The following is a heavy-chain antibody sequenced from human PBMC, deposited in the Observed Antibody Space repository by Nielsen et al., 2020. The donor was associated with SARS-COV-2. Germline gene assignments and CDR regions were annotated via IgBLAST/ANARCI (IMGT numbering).Heavy chain of an antibody. D-gene: IGHD2-21*02. Sequence: WIRQPPGKGLEWVSVIYSGGSTYYADSVKGRFTISRHNSKNTLYLQMNSLRSDDTAVYYCAREVAKAYCGGDCSWTEYFQHWGQGTLVTVSS. CDR3: AREVAKAYCGGDCSWTEYFQH. J-gene: IGHJ1*01. V-gene: IGHV3-53*04. CDR2: IYSGGST.